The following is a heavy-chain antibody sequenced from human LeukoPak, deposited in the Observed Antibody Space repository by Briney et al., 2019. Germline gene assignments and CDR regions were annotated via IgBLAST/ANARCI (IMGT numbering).Heavy chain of an antibody. CDR1: GYTFTGYY. V-gene: IGHV1-2*02. J-gene: IGHJ4*02. CDR3: ARDRDYGSGIFDY. Sequence: GASVKVSCKASGYTFTGYYMHWVRQAPGQGLEWMGWINPNSGGTNYAQKFQGRVTMTRDTSISTAYVELNRLRSDDTAVYYCARDRDYGSGIFDYWGQGTLVTVSS. D-gene: IGHD3-10*01. CDR2: INPNSGGT.